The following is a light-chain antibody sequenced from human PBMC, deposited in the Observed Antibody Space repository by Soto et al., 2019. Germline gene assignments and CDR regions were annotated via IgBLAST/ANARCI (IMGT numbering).Light chain of an antibody. CDR1: QSISSY. Sequence: DIQMTQSPSSLSTSVGDRVTITCRASQSISSYLNWYQQKPGKAPKLLIYAASVLQSGVPSRFNGSGSGTDFTLTISSLQPEDFATYYCQQTYSTPRTFGQGTKLEIK. CDR2: AAS. V-gene: IGKV1-39*01. J-gene: IGKJ2*01. CDR3: QQTYSTPRT.